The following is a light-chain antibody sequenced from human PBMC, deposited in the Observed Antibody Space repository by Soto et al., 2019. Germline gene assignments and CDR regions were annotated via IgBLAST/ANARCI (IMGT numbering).Light chain of an antibody. V-gene: IGKV3-15*01. CDR3: QQYNNWPPIT. J-gene: IGKJ5*01. CDR1: QSVSNN. CDR2: YAS. Sequence: EIMMTQSPATLSVSPGERATLSCRASQSVSNNLAWYQQKPGQAPRLLIYYASTRATGIPVRFSGSGSGTEFTLTISSLQSEEFALYYCQQYNNWPPITFGQGTRLEIK.